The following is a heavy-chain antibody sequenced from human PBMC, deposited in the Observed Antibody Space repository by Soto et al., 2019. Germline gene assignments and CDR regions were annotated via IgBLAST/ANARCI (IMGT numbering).Heavy chain of an antibody. CDR3: VRGTNDWPGMDV. CDR1: GFTFSHYW. J-gene: IGHJ6*02. V-gene: IGHV3-74*01. CDR2: LNQDGSDT. Sequence: DVQLVESGGGSVQPGGSLSLSCAVSGFTFSHYWMHWVRQAPGKGLACVSRLNQDGSDTNYADSVKGRFTVSRDNAKNTLYLQMNNLRVEDTGLYFCVRGTNDWPGMDVWGQGTTVTVS. D-gene: IGHD3-9*01.